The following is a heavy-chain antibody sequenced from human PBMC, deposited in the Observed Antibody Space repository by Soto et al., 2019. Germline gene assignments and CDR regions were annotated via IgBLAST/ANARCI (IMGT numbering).Heavy chain of an antibody. D-gene: IGHD3-22*01. CDR2: IKSKTDGGTT. Sequence: GGSLRLSCAASGFTFSNAWMNWVRQAPGKGLEWVGRIKSKTDGGTTDYAAPVKGRFTISRDDSKNTLDLQMNSLKTEDTSVYYCTTLGQYYYDSSGYYDSDYWGQGTLVTVSS. CDR3: TTLGQYYYDSSGYYDSDY. V-gene: IGHV3-15*07. CDR1: GFTFSNAW. J-gene: IGHJ4*02.